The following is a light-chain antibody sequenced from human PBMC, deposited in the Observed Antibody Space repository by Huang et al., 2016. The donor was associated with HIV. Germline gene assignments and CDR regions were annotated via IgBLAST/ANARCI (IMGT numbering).Light chain of an antibody. Sequence: EIVMTQSPATLSVSPGERATLSCRASQSVSSNLAWYQQKPGQAPRLLSYGASTRATGIPGRFGGSDSGTEFTLTISSLQSEDFAVYYCQQYNNWPPFTFGPGTKVDIK. CDR2: GAS. CDR3: QQYNNWPPFT. J-gene: IGKJ3*01. CDR1: QSVSSN. V-gene: IGKV3-15*01.